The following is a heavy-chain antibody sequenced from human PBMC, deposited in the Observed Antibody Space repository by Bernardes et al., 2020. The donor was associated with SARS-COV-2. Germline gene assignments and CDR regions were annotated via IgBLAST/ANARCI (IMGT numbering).Heavy chain of an antibody. CDR3: ATEDGEWLES. V-gene: IGHV3-33*01. CDR2: IWHDGSRE. Sequence: SRRLSCAASGFTFRDYTMHWVRQAPGKGLEWVAVIWHDGSREYYVDSVKGRFAISRDNSNNTLYLQMNNLRVEDTALYRCATEDGEWLESWGQGTLVTVSS. D-gene: IGHD4-17*01. J-gene: IGHJ5*01. CDR1: GFTFRDYT.